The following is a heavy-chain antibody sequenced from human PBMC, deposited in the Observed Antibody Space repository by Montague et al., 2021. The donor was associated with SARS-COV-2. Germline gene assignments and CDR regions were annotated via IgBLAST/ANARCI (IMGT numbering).Heavy chain of an antibody. CDR2: IYYSGST. V-gene: IGHV4-39*01. CDR3: ARGVRQLGVRYYYYYIDV. CDR1: GGSISSSSHY. Sequence: SETLSLTCTVSGGSISSSSHYWGWIRQPPGKGLDWIGSIYYSGSTYYKPSLKSRVTIYVDTSKNQFSLKLSSVAAADTAVYYCARGVRQLGVRYYYYYIDVWDKGTTVTVSS. J-gene: IGHJ6*03. D-gene: IGHD6-6*01.